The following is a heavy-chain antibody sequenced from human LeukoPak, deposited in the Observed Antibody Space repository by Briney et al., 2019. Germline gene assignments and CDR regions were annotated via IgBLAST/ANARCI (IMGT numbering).Heavy chain of an antibody. D-gene: IGHD7-27*01. J-gene: IGHJ4*02. V-gene: IGHV1-8*01. CDR2: MNPNSGIA. Sequence: ASVKVSCKASGYTFTSYDINWVRQATGQGLEWMGWMNPNSGIAGYAQKFQGRVTMTRNTSISTAYMELSSLRSEDTAVYYCAIWGSLHYFDCWGQGTLVTVSS. CDR3: AIWGSLHYFDC. CDR1: GYTFTSYD.